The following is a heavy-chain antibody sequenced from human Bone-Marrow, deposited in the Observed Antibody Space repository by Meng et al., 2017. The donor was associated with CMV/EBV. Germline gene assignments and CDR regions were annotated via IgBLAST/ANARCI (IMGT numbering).Heavy chain of an antibody. CDR3: AKILQAHIIAYYYGMDV. Sequence: GESLKISCAASGFTFSSYEMNWVRQAPGKGLEWVSYISSSGSTTYYADSVRGRFTISRDNSRNTLYLQMSSLRADDTAIYYCAKILQAHIIAYYYGMDVWGQGTPVTVSS. J-gene: IGHJ6*02. V-gene: IGHV3-48*03. CDR1: GFTFSSYE. CDR2: ISSSGSTT. D-gene: IGHD4-11*01.